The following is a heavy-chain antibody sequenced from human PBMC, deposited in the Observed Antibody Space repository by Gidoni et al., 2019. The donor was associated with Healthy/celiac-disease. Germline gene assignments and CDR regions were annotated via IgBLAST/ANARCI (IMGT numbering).Heavy chain of an antibody. J-gene: IGHJ5*02. D-gene: IGHD4-17*01. CDR1: GFPFSGSA. CDR3: TRDYGPNWFDP. Sequence: EVQLVESVGGLVQPGGSLKLSCAVSGFPFSGSAMHWVRQASGKGLEGVGRIRSKANSYATAYAASVKGRFTISRDDSKNTAYLQMNSLKTEDTAVYYCTRDYGPNWFDPWGQGTLVTVSS. CDR2: IRSKANSYAT. V-gene: IGHV3-73*02.